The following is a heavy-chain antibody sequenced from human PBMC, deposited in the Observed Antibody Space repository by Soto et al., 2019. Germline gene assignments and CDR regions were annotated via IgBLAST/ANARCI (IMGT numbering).Heavy chain of an antibody. J-gene: IGHJ4*02. CDR2: INTNTGNP. CDR1: GYTFTSYA. V-gene: IGHV7-4-1*02. CDR3: ARGRVRYQLPQDYFDY. Sequence: ASVKVSCKASGYTFTSYAMNWVRQAPGQGLEWMGWINTNTGNPTYAQGFTGRFVFSLDTSVSTAYLQISSLKAEDTAVYYCARGRVRYQLPQDYFDYWGQGTLVTVSS. D-gene: IGHD2-2*01.